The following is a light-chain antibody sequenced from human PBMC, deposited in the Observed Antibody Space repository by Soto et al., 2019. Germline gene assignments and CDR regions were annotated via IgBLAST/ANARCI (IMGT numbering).Light chain of an antibody. CDR2: EVS. V-gene: IGLV2-14*01. CDR3: SSYTSSSTPL. J-gene: IGLJ2*01. Sequence: QSVLTQPASVSGSPGQSITISCTGTSSDVGGYNYVSWYQQHPGKAPKLMIYEVSNRPSGVSNRFSGSKSGNTASLTISGLQAEDDADYYCSSYTSSSTPLFGGGTKVTVL. CDR1: SSDVGGYNY.